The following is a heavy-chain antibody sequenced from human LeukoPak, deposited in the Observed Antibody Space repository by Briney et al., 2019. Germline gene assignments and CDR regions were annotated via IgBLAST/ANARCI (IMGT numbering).Heavy chain of an antibody. Sequence: SVKVSCTASGGTFSSYAISWVRQAPGQGLEWMGGIIPIFGTANYAQKFQGRVTITADESTSTAYMELSSLRSEDTAVYYCAARSQEGATYYYGMDVWGQGTTVTVSS. J-gene: IGHJ6*02. CDR1: GGTFSSYA. D-gene: IGHD1-26*01. CDR3: AARSQEGATYYYGMDV. CDR2: IIPIFGTA. V-gene: IGHV1-69*13.